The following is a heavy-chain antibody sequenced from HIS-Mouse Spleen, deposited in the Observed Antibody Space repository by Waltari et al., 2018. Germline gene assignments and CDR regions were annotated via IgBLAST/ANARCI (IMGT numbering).Heavy chain of an antibody. CDR3: ARDLNYYDSYNWFDP. CDR2: ISAYNGNT. CDR1: GYTVTSYG. V-gene: IGHV1-18*01. Sequence: QVQLVQSGAEVKKPGASVKVSCRVSGYTVTSYGISRGGPRPGQGLEWMGWISAYNGNTNYAQKLQGRVTMTTDTSTSTAYMELRSLRSDDTAVYYCARDLNYYDSYNWFDPWGQGTLVTVSS. D-gene: IGHD3-22*01. J-gene: IGHJ5*02.